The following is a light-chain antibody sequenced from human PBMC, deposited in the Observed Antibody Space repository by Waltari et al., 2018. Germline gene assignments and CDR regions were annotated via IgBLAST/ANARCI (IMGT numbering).Light chain of an antibody. V-gene: IGKV3-11*01. J-gene: IGKJ4*01. CDR3: QQRSNWPLLT. CDR2: DAS. Sequence: EIVLTQSPATLSLSPGARAPLSCRAIQSITNYLAWYQQKRGQAPRLLISDASNRATGIPARFSGSGSGTDFTLTISGLEPEDFAVYYCQQRSNWPLLTFGGGTKVEIK. CDR1: QSITNY.